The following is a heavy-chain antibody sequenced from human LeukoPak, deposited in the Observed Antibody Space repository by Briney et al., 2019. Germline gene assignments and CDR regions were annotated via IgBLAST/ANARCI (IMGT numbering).Heavy chain of an antibody. Sequence: GGSLRLSCAASGFTFSTYEMSWVRQASGKGLEWVAYIKQDGSEKYYVDSVKGRFTISRDNAKNSLYLQVNSLRAEDTAVYYCARSGNNYYYYMDVWGKGTTVTVSS. CDR1: GFTFSTYE. D-gene: IGHD2/OR15-2a*01. J-gene: IGHJ6*03. V-gene: IGHV3-7*01. CDR3: ARSGNNYYYYMDV. CDR2: IKQDGSEK.